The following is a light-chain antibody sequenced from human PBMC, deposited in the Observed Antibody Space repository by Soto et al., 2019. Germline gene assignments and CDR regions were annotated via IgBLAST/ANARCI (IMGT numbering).Light chain of an antibody. J-gene: IGLJ2*01. Sequence: QSALTQPASVSGSPGQSITISCTGTSSDVGGYNYVSWYQQHPGKAPKLMIYDVSNRPSGVSNRFSGSKSGNTASLTISGLQAEDESDYYCSSYTSSYTVVFGAGTKVTVL. V-gene: IGLV2-14*03. CDR1: SSDVGGYNY. CDR2: DVS. CDR3: SSYTSSYTVV.